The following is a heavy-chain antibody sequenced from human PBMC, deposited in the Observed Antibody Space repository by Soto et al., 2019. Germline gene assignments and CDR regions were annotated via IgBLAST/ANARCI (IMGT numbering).Heavy chain of an antibody. CDR3: ARDTREFLKSGMDV. CDR1: GFTVSSNY. CDR2: IYSGGST. D-gene: IGHD3-10*01. Sequence: EVQLVESGGGLIQPGGSLRLSCAASGFTVSSNYMSWVRQAPGKGLEWVSVIYSGGSTYYADSVKGRFTISRDNSKNTLYLQMNSLRAEDTDVYYCARDTREFLKSGMDVWGQGTTVTVSS. J-gene: IGHJ6*02. V-gene: IGHV3-53*01.